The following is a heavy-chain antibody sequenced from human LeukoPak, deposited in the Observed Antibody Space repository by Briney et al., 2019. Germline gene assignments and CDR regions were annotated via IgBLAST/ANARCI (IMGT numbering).Heavy chain of an antibody. J-gene: IGHJ6*02. D-gene: IGHD1-26*01. CDR2: INHSGST. Sequence: SETLSLTCAVYGGSFSGYYWSWIRQPPGKGVEWIGEINHSGSTNYNPSLKSRVTISVDTCKNQFSLKLSSVTAADTAVYYCARGPRGATGLTPPYGMDVWGQGTTVTVSS. V-gene: IGHV4-34*01. CDR3: ARGPRGATGLTPPYGMDV. CDR1: GGSFSGYY.